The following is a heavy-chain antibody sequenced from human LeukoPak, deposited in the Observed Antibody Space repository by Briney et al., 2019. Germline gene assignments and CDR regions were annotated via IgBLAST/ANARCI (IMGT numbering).Heavy chain of an antibody. J-gene: IGHJ4*02. Sequence: GGSLRLSCASSGFTFSTYGMSWVRQAPGKGPEGVSAVSGSGDITYYADSVKGRFTISRDNSKNTLYLQMNSLRAEDTAVYYCAKGLGPAGRYSSTWGFDYWGQGTLVTVSS. V-gene: IGHV3-23*01. D-gene: IGHD6-13*01. CDR1: GFTFSTYG. CDR3: AKGLGPAGRYSSTWGFDY. CDR2: VSGSGDIT.